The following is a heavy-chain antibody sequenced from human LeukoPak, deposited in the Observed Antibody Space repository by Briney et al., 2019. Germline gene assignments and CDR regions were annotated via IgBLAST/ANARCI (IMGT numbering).Heavy chain of an antibody. CDR1: GYTFTAYY. CDR3: AKQHEARFDP. Sequence: ASVKVSCKASGYTFTAYYIHWVRQAPGQEPEWMGWINPNSGGTKYAQKFQGRVTMTRDTSISTAYMDLRWLTSDDTATYYCAKQHEARFDPWGQGTLVTVSS. V-gene: IGHV1-2*02. D-gene: IGHD1/OR15-1a*01. J-gene: IGHJ5*02. CDR2: INPNSGGT.